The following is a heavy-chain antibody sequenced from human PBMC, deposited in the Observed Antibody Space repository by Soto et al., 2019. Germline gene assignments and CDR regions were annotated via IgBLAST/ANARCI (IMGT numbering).Heavy chain of an antibody. V-gene: IGHV4-34*01. CDR3: AIRYSSSSKYFHH. J-gene: IGHJ1*01. CDR1: GGSFSDYY. Sequence: QVQLQQWGAGLLKPSETLSLTCGVYGGSFSDYYWSWIRQPPGKGLEWIGEISHSGSTNYNPSLTRRITISVSTSNNPFSLKLSSVTAADTAVYYCAIRYSSSSKYFHHWGQGTLVTVSS. D-gene: IGHD6-13*01. CDR2: ISHSGST.